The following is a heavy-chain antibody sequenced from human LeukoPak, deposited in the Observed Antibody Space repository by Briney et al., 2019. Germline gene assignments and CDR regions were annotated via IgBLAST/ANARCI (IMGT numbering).Heavy chain of an antibody. Sequence: PGRSLRLSCAASGFTFSSYGMHWVRQAPGKGLEWVAVIWYDGSNKYYADSVKGRFTISRDNSKNTLYLQMNSLRAEDTAVYYCARGPYDSSGSYFEYWGQGTLVTVSS. D-gene: IGHD3-22*01. CDR2: IWYDGSNK. V-gene: IGHV3-33*01. CDR3: ARGPYDSSGSYFEY. J-gene: IGHJ4*02. CDR1: GFTFSSYG.